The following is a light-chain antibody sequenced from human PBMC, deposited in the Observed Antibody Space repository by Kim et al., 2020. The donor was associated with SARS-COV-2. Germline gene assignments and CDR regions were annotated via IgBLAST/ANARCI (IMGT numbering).Light chain of an antibody. CDR2: AVN. J-gene: IGLJ2*01. V-gene: IGLV2-11*01. CDR1: GSDVGGYNY. Sequence: TTTCSGTGSDVGGYNYVSWYQQHSGKAPKLLIYAVNERPSGVPDRFSGSKSGNTASLTISGLQADDEADYYCSSYEGTYNVALFGGGTQLTVL. CDR3: SSYEGTYNVAL.